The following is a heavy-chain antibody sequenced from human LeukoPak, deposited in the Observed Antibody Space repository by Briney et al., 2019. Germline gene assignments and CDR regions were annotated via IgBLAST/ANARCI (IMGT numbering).Heavy chain of an antibody. V-gene: IGHV3-53*01. D-gene: IGHD3-22*01. CDR1: GFSFSSYW. J-gene: IGHJ4*02. CDR3: ARRAGDYSHPYDY. Sequence: GGALRLSCAASGFSFSSYWMTWVRQAPGKGLEGVSFIYSGGNTHNSDSVEGRFTISRDNSKNTLYLQMNTLRAEDTAVYYCARRAGDYSHPYDYWGQGTLVTVSS. CDR2: IYSGGNT.